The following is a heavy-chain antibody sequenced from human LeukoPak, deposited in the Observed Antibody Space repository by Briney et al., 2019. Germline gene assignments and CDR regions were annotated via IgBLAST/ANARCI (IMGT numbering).Heavy chain of an antibody. Sequence: PSETLSLTCTVSGGSISSSSYYWGWIRQPPGKGLEWIGSIYYSGSTYYNPPLKSRVTISVDTSKNQFSLKLSSVTAADTAVYYCARHVGPYCGGDCYWGWFDPWGQGTLVTVSS. V-gene: IGHV4-39*01. CDR3: ARHVGPYCGGDCYWGWFDP. CDR1: GGSISSSSYY. D-gene: IGHD2-21*02. CDR2: IYYSGST. J-gene: IGHJ5*02.